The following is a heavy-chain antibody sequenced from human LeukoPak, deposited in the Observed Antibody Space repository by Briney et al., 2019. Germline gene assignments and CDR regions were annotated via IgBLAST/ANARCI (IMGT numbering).Heavy chain of an antibody. V-gene: IGHV1-2*02. CDR3: ATYYLDTSARD. J-gene: IGHJ4*02. CDR2: INPNSGGT. Sequence: ASVQVPCKACGYTFTGYYMHRVRQAPGQGLDWMGWINPNSGGTNYAQKFQGRVTMTRDTSISTGYMKLSSLRSDDTAVYYCATYYLDTSARDWGQGTLVTVSS. CDR1: GYTFTGYY. D-gene: IGHD3-22*01.